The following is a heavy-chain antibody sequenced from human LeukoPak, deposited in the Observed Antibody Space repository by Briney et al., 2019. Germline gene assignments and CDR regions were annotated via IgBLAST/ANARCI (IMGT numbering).Heavy chain of an antibody. CDR3: ASGGFLEWLSPRYDAFDI. Sequence: SETLSLTCTVSGGSISSYYWSWIRQPPGKGLEWIGYIYYSGSTNYNPSLKSRVTISVDTSKNQFSLKLSSVTAADTAVYYWASGGFLEWLSPRYDAFDIWGQGTMVTVSS. CDR2: IYYSGST. J-gene: IGHJ3*02. V-gene: IGHV4-59*01. D-gene: IGHD3-3*01. CDR1: GGSISSYY.